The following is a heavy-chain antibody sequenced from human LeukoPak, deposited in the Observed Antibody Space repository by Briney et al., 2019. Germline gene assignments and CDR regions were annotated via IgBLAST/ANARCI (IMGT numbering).Heavy chain of an antibody. D-gene: IGHD3-10*01. Sequence: ASVKASCKASGYVFTAFYMHWVRQAPGQGLEWMRWIYPNTGGTNYAQKFQGRVAMTRDTSISTAYMELSGLRFDDTAVYYCARGPSSFGELLPAYWGQGTLVTVSS. CDR1: GYVFTAFY. CDR3: ARGPSSFGELLPAY. CDR2: IYPNTGGT. J-gene: IGHJ4*02. V-gene: IGHV1-2*02.